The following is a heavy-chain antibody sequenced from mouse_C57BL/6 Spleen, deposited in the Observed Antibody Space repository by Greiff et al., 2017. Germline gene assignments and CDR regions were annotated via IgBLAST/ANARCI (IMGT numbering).Heavy chain of an antibody. CDR3: ARAITTVVATNYYAMDY. CDR2: IDPANGNT. J-gene: IGHJ4*01. D-gene: IGHD1-1*01. CDR1: GFNIKNTY. V-gene: IGHV14-3*01. Sequence: VQLQQSVAELVRPGASVKLSCTASGFNIKNTYMHWVKQRPEQGLEWIGRIDPANGNTKYAPKFQGKATITADTSSNTAYLQLSSLTSEDTAIYYCARAITTVVATNYYAMDYWGQGTSVTVSS.